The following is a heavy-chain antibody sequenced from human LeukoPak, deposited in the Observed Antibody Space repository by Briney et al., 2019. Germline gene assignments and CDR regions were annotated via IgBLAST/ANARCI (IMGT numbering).Heavy chain of an antibody. CDR1: GFTFSSYA. J-gene: IGHJ3*02. D-gene: IGHD3-10*01. CDR3: ARKLGSGSYRARSSDAFDI. V-gene: IGHV3-30*04. CDR2: ISYDGSNK. Sequence: GRSLRLSCAPAGFTFSSYAMQWARQAPGKGLEWLAVISYDGSNKYYAASVKGRFTISRDNSKNTLYLQMNSLRAEDTAVYYCARKLGSGSYRARSSDAFDIWGQGTMVTVSS.